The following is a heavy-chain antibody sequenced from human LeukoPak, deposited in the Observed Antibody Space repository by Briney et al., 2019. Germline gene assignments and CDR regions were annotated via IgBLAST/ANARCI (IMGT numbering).Heavy chain of an antibody. CDR3: ARELRGYSGYGRWFDP. J-gene: IGHJ5*02. Sequence: TSGTLSLTCAVSGGSISSSNWWSWVRQPPGKGLEWIGEIYHSGSTNYNPSLKSRVTISVDKSKNQFSLKLSSVTAADTAVYYCARELRGYSGYGRWFDPWGQGTLVTVSS. V-gene: IGHV4-4*02. D-gene: IGHD5-12*01. CDR1: GGSISSSNW. CDR2: IYHSGST.